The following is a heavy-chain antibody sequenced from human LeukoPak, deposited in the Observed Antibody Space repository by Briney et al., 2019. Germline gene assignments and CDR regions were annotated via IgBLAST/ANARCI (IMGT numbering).Heavy chain of an antibody. CDR2: IKGKKDGGTA. V-gene: IGHV3-15*01. Sequence: GGSLRLSCAASGFIFSDAWMSWVRQAPGKGLKWVGRIKGKKDGGTADYAAPVKGRFTVSRDDSKNTLSLQMNSLKIEDTALYYCTSTHYNISTGYYHPPDHWGQGTLVTVSS. CDR3: TSTHYNISTGYYHPPDH. CDR1: GFIFSDAW. J-gene: IGHJ5*02. D-gene: IGHD3-9*01.